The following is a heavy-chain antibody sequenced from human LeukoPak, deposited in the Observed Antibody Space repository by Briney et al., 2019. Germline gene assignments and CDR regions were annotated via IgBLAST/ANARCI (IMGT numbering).Heavy chain of an antibody. CDR3: ASSIAVAGTRDDDYYYYYYMDV. CDR1: GGTFSSYA. Sequence: SVKVSCKASGGTFSSYAISWVRQAPGQGLEWMGGIIPIFGTANYAQKFQGRVTITADKSTSTAYMELSSLRSEDTAVYYCASSIAVAGTRDDDYYYYYYMDVWGKGTTVTVSS. D-gene: IGHD6-19*01. CDR2: IIPIFGTA. J-gene: IGHJ6*03. V-gene: IGHV1-69*06.